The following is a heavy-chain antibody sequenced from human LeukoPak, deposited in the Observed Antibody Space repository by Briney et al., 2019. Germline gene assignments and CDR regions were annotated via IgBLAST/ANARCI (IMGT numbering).Heavy chain of an antibody. J-gene: IGHJ4*02. CDR2: ISWNSGNI. V-gene: IGHV3-9*01. Sequence: GGSLRLSCAGSGLTFDFYDMQWVRQSPGRGLEWVSVISWNSGNIGYADSMKGRFTISRDNAKKSLYLQMKSLIAEDTAMYYCSRDEFEYCSGSSCAQRYDYWGQGTLVTVSS. D-gene: IGHD2-2*01. CDR1: GLTFDFYD. CDR3: SRDEFEYCSGSSCAQRYDY.